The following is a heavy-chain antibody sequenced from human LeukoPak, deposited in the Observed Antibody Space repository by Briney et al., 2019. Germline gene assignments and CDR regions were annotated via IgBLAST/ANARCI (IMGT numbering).Heavy chain of an antibody. CDR1: GFTFSSYW. V-gene: IGHV3-7*01. D-gene: IGHD3-16*02. J-gene: IGHJ4*02. Sequence: GGSLRLSCAASGFTFSSYWMSWVRQAPGKGLEWVANIKEDGSEKEYVDSVKGRFTIPRDNAKNTLYLQMNSLRAEDTAVYYCARDYDYVWGSYRYNYFDYWGQGTLVTVSS. CDR3: ARDYDYVWGSYRYNYFDY. CDR2: IKEDGSEK.